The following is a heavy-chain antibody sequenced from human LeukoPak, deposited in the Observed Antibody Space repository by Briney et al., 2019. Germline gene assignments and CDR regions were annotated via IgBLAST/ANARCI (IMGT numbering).Heavy chain of an antibody. D-gene: IGHD4-17*01. Sequence: NSSQTLSLTCAVAGASISSGGYSWSWLRQPPGNGLEWIGDMYHSGSTCYNPSLKSRVTISVDRSKTPFSLKLSSVTAADTAVYYCARADYGDYVDAFDIWGQGTMVTVSS. V-gene: IGHV4-30-2*01. CDR2: MYHSGST. CDR1: GASISSGGYS. J-gene: IGHJ3*02. CDR3: ARADYGDYVDAFDI.